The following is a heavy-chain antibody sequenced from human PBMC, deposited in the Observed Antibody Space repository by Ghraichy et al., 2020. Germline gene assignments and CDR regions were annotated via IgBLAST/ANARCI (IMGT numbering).Heavy chain of an antibody. D-gene: IGHD2-15*01. V-gene: IGHV1-46*01. Sequence: ASVKVSCKASGYTFTSYYMHWVRQAPGQGLEWMGIINPSGGSTSYAQKFQGRVTMTRDTSTSTVYMELSSLRSEDTAVYYCAIGYCSGGSCLNWFDPWGQGTLVTVSS. CDR2: INPSGGST. J-gene: IGHJ5*02. CDR3: AIGYCSGGSCLNWFDP. CDR1: GYTFTSYY.